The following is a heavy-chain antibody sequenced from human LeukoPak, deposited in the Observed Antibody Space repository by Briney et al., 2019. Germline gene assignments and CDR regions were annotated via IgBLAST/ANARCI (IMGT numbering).Heavy chain of an antibody. CDR3: ASEVLYDFWSGYYIDY. CDR2: IYTSGST. D-gene: IGHD3-3*01. CDR1: GGSISSYY. V-gene: IGHV4-4*07. Sequence: PSETLSLTCTVSGGSISSYYWNWIRQPAGKGLEWIGRIYTSGSTNYNPSLKSRVTMSVDTSKNQFSLKLISVTAADTAVYYCASEVLYDFWSGYYIDYWGQGTLVTVSS. J-gene: IGHJ4*02.